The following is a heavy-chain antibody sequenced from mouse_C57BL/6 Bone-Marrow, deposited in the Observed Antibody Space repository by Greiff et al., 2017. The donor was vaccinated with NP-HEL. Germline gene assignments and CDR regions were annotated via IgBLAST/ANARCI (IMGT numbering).Heavy chain of an antibody. CDR1: GYTFTDYY. CDR2: IFPGSGST. CDR3: APYYYGSSYRDY. Sequence: SGPELVKPGASVKISCKASGYTFTDYYINWVKQRPGQGLEWIGWIFPGSGSTYYNEKFKGKATLTVDKSSSTAYMLLSSLTSEDSAVYFCAPYYYGSSYRDYWGQGTTLTVSS. V-gene: IGHV1-75*01. D-gene: IGHD1-1*01. J-gene: IGHJ2*01.